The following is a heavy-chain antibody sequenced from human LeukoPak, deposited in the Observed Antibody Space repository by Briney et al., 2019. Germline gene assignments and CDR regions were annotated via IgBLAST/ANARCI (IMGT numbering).Heavy chain of an antibody. Sequence: ASVKVSCKASGYTFTGYYMHWVRQAPGQGLEWMGRINPNSGGTNYAQKFQGRVTMTRDTSISTAYMELSRLRSDDTAVYYCARDQGLRYSDDYHYGMDVWGQGTTVTVSS. V-gene: IGHV1-2*06. J-gene: IGHJ6*02. CDR3: ARDQGLRYSDDYHYGMDV. CDR1: GYTFTGYY. CDR2: INPNSGGT. D-gene: IGHD3-9*01.